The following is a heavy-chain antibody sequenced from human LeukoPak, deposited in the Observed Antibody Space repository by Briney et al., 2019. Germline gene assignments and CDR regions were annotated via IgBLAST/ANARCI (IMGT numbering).Heavy chain of an antibody. CDR2: ISGGAGST. D-gene: IGHD3-22*01. CDR1: GFTFSSYA. J-gene: IGHJ6*03. Sequence: LAGGSLRLACAASGFTFSSYAMSWVRQAPGKGLEWVSSISGGAGSTYYADSVKGRFTISRANSENTLYLQMHSLRAEGTAVYYCAKGAYYDSSGYLDYYMDVWGKGTTVTVSS. V-gene: IGHV3-23*01. CDR3: AKGAYYDSSGYLDYYMDV.